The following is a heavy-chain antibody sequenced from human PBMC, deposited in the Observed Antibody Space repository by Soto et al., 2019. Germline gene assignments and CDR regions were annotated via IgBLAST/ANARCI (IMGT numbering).Heavy chain of an antibody. CDR2: ISWNSGNV. V-gene: IGHV3-9*01. J-gene: IGHJ5*02. Sequence: EVQLVESGGGLVQPGRSLRLSCAASGFIFDNYAMHWVRQAPGKGLEWVSGISWNSGNVGYADSVKGRFTISRDNAENSLYLQMNSLRPEDTALYYCARDGLRYSSSWSPPNWFDPWGQGTLVTVSS. D-gene: IGHD6-13*01. CDR1: GFIFDNYA. CDR3: ARDGLRYSSSWSPPNWFDP.